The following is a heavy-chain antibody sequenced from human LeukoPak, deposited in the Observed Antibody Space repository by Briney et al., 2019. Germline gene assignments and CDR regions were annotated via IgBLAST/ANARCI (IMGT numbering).Heavy chain of an antibody. Sequence: QSGGSLRLSCAASGLAFSTNSMSWVRQAPRKGLEWVANIKGDGSKQYYVDSVKGRFTISRDNAKNSLYLQMYSLTAEDTAVYYCARDGDHSCGDYWGQGTLATVSS. J-gene: IGHJ4*02. V-gene: IGHV3-7*01. D-gene: IGHD2-2*01. CDR1: GLAFSTNS. CDR2: IKGDGSKQ. CDR3: ARDGDHSCGDY.